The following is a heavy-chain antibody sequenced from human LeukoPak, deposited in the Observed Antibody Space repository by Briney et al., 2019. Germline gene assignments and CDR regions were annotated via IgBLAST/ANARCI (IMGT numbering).Heavy chain of an antibody. CDR2: ISGSGGSA. D-gene: IGHD5-18*01. J-gene: IGHJ4*02. CDR3: AKAHGYSYGSSVS. CDR1: GFTFSSYA. Sequence: GGSLRLSCAASGFTFSSYAMSWVRQAPGKGLEWVSAISGSGGSAYYADSVKGRFTISRDNSKNTLYLQMNSLRAEDTAVYYCAKAHGYSYGSSVSWGQGTLVTVSS. V-gene: IGHV3-23*01.